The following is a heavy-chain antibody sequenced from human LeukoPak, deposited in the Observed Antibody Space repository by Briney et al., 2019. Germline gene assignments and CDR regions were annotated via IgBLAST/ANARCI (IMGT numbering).Heavy chain of an antibody. CDR3: AKAAQVAGRPNLGGHFDY. CDR1: GFTFSSYG. D-gene: IGHD6-6*01. V-gene: IGHV3-23*01. J-gene: IGHJ4*02. CDR2: ISGSGRST. Sequence: GGSLRLSCAASGFTFSSYGMSWVRQAPGKGPEWVSGISGSGRSTYYADSVKGRFTISRDNSKNPLYLQMNSLRAEDTAVYYCAKAAQVAGRPNLGGHFDYWGQGTLVTVSS.